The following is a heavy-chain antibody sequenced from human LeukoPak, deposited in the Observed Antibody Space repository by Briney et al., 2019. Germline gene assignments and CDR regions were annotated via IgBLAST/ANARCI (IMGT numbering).Heavy chain of an antibody. D-gene: IGHD3-10*01. V-gene: IGHV4-34*01. J-gene: IGHJ6*02. CDR3: ARVLRIPGRGYYYYYGRDV. CDR2: INHSGST. CDR1: GGSFSGYY. Sequence: SETLSLTCAVYGGSFSGYYWSWIRQPPGKGLEWIGEINHSGSTNYNPSLKSRVTISVDTSKNQFSLKLSSVTAADTAVYYCARVLRIPGRGYYYYYGRDVWGQGTTVTVSS.